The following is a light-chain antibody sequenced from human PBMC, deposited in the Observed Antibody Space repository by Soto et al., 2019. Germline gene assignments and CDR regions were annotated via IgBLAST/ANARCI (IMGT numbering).Light chain of an antibody. CDR2: DND. CDR1: SSNIGRNS. V-gene: IGLV1-51*01. CDR3: GAWDNSLTVVV. J-gene: IGLJ2*01. Sequence: QSVLTQPPSLSAAPGQKVTISCSGSSSNIGRNSVSWYQHLPGTAPKLLIYDNDKRPSGIPDRFSGSKSSTSATLGITGLQTGDEADYYCGAWDNSLTVVVFGGGTKLTVL.